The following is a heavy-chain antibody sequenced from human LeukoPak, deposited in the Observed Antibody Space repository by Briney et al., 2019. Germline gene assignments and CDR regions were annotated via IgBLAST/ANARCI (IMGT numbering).Heavy chain of an antibody. J-gene: IGHJ3*02. CDR2: IYYSGST. Sequence: PSETLSLTCTVSGGSISSSSYYWGWIRQPPGKGLEWIGSIYYSGSTYYNPSLKSRVTISVDTSKNQFSLKLSSVTAADTAVYYCARVAGSSWARGFDIWGQGTMVTVSS. CDR1: GGSISSSSYY. V-gene: IGHV4-39*07. D-gene: IGHD6-13*01. CDR3: ARVAGSSWARGFDI.